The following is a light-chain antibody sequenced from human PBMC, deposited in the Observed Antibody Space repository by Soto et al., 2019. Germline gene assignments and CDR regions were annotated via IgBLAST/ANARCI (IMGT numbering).Light chain of an antibody. J-gene: IGKJ1*01. CDR3: LQHNSYPWT. V-gene: IGKV1-33*01. Sequence: DIQMTQSPSSLSASVGDRVTITCQASQDISNYLNWYQQKPGKAPKLLIYDASNLETGVPSRFSGSGSGTDFTFTISSLQPEDFATYYCLQHNSYPWTFGQGTKVEIK. CDR2: DAS. CDR1: QDISNY.